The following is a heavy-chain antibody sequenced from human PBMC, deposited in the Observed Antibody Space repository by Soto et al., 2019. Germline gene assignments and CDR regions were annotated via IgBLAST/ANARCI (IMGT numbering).Heavy chain of an antibody. CDR2: INAGNGNT. D-gene: IGHD2-15*01. CDR1: GYTFTSYA. Sequence: ASVKVSCKASGYTFTSYAMHWVRQAPGQRLEWMGWINAGNGNTKYSQKFQSRVTITRDTSASTAYMELSSLRSEDTAVYYCARGVAPYYFDYWGQGTLVTAPQ. V-gene: IGHV1-3*01. J-gene: IGHJ4*02. CDR3: ARGVAPYYFDY.